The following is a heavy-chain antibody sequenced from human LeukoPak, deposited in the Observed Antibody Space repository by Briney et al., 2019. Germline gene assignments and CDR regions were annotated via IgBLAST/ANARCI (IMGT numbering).Heavy chain of an antibody. J-gene: IGHJ4*02. D-gene: IGHD3-22*01. CDR2: VHNSGST. CDR1: GGSISSSSYY. V-gene: IGHV4-61*05. Sequence: PSETLSLTCTVSGGSISSSSYYWGWIRQPPVKGLEWIGYVHNSGSTTYNPSLKSRVTISVDTSKSQFSLRLSSVTAADTAVYYCARALRGYYDSSGYLYYFDYWGQGTLVTVSS. CDR3: ARALRGYYDSSGYLYYFDY.